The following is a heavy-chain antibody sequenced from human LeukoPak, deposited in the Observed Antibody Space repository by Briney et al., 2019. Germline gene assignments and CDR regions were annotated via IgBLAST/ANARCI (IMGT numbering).Heavy chain of an antibody. CDR1: GFTFSSYA. D-gene: IGHD3-3*01. V-gene: IGHV3-23*01. Sequence: PGGPLRLSCAASGFTFSSYAMSWVRQAPGKGLEWVSAISGSGGSTFYADSVKGRFTISRDNSKNTLYLQMNSLRAEDSAVYYCAKDYDFWSGSMGFDYWGQGTLVNVSS. CDR3: AKDYDFWSGSMGFDY. CDR2: ISGSGGST. J-gene: IGHJ4*02.